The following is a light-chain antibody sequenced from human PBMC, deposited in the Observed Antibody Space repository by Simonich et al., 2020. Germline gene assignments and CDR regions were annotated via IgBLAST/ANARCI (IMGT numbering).Light chain of an antibody. Sequence: DIQRTHSPSTLSASVGDRVTITCRASQSISSWLAWYQQKPGKAPKLLIYKASSLESWFPSRFSGSGSGTEFTRTISRLQPDDFATYYCQQYNSYSRTFGQGTKVEIK. J-gene: IGKJ1*01. CDR3: QQYNSYSRT. CDR2: KAS. CDR1: QSISSW. V-gene: IGKV1-5*03.